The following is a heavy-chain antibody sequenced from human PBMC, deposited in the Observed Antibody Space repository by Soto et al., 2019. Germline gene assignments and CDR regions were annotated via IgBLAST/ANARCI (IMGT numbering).Heavy chain of an antibody. V-gene: IGHV3-30*18. J-gene: IGHJ6*02. CDR2: ISYDGNNK. D-gene: IGHD3-22*01. CDR3: AKGGSGNYLTYYYYYGMDV. CDR1: GFSLSNNG. Sequence: QVQLVESGGGVVQPGRSLRLSCAASGFSLSNNGMHWVRQAPGKGLEWVAVISYDGNNKYYADSVKGRFTISRDNSKNTVYLEMNILRAEDTAMYYCAKGGSGNYLTYYYYYGMDVWGQGTTVTVSS.